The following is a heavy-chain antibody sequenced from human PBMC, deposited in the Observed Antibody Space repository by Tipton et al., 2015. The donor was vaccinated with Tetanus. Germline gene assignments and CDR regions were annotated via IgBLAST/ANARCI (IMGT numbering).Heavy chain of an antibody. J-gene: IGHJ4*02. CDR3: IYTISSSVFDY. Sequence: SLRLSCAASGFTFSNSGMHWVRQAPGKGLEWVAIISYDGNYQSYAESVKGRFTISRDNSRSTLFLQMNGLRAGDTAVYYCIYTISSSVFDYWAQGSMVIVSS. CDR1: GFTFSNSG. V-gene: IGHV3-30*03. D-gene: IGHD6-6*01. CDR2: ISYDGNYQ.